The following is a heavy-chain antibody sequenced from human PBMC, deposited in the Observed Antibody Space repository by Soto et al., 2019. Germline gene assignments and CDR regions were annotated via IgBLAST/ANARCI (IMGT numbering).Heavy chain of an antibody. J-gene: IGHJ4*02. CDR3: AKGGGGVVILYYFDY. Sequence: EVQLLESGGGLGQPGGSLRLSCAASGFTFSSYAMSWVRQAPGKGLEWVSAISGSGGSTYYADSVKGRFTISRDNSKNTLYLQMNSLRAEDTAVYYCAKGGGGVVILYYFDYWGQGTLVTVSS. CDR1: GFTFSSYA. CDR2: ISGSGGST. V-gene: IGHV3-23*01. D-gene: IGHD3-3*01.